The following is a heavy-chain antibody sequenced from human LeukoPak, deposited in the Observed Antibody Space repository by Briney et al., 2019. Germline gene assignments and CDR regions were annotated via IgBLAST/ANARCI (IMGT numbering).Heavy chain of an antibody. CDR3: ARLGTSDKEFDS. Sequence: GESLKISCNASGYSFNTHWIGWVRQMPGKGLEWMGIIYPGDSDTKYSPSFEGQVTMSADKSITTAYLRWASLKASDTGVYYCARLGTSDKEFDSWGRGTLVIVSS. J-gene: IGHJ4*02. CDR1: GYSFNTHW. V-gene: IGHV5-51*01. D-gene: IGHD1-14*01. CDR2: IYPGDSDT.